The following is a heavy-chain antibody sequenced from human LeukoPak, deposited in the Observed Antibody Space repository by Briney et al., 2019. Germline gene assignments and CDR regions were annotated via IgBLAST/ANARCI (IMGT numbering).Heavy chain of an antibody. D-gene: IGHD5-18*01. CDR3: ARLSHTAMVGYYYYYMDV. Sequence: PSETLSLTCTVSGGSISSYYWSWIRQPPGKGLEWIGYIYYSGSTNYNPSLKSRVTISVDTSKNQFSLKLSSVTAADTAVYYCARLSHTAMVGYYYYYMDVWGKGTTVTVSS. CDR1: GGSISSYY. CDR2: IYYSGST. V-gene: IGHV4-59*08. J-gene: IGHJ6*03.